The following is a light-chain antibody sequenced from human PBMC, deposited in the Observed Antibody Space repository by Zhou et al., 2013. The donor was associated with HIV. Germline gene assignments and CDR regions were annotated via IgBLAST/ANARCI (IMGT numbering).Light chain of an antibody. V-gene: IGKV3-15*01. CDR1: QSVSSN. CDR2: GAS. Sequence: EIVMTQSPATLSVSPGERVTLSCRANQSVSSNLAWFQQKPGQAPSLLIYGASTRATGVPARFSGSGSGTEFTLTISSLQSEDFAVYYCQQYGSSPSTFGGGTKVEIK. J-gene: IGKJ4*01. CDR3: QQYGSSPST.